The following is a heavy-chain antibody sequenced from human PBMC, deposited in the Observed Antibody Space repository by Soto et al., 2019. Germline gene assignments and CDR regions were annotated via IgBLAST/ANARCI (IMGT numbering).Heavy chain of an antibody. J-gene: IGHJ3*02. CDR2: IYYSGST. V-gene: IGHV4-59*01. CDR3: ARDYGDYAFDAFDI. CDR1: GGSISSYY. D-gene: IGHD4-17*01. Sequence: QVQLQESGPGLVKPSETLSLTCTVSGGSISSYYWSWIRQPPGKGLEWIGYIYYSGSTNYNPSLKRRVTISVDTSKTQFSLKLSSVTAADTAVYYCARDYGDYAFDAFDIWGQGTMVTVSS.